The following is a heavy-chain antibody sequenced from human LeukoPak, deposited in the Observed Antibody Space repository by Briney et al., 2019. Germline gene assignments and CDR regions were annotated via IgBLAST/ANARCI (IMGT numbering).Heavy chain of an antibody. J-gene: IGHJ5*02. CDR2: ISGSGGST. CDR1: GFTFSSYA. CDR3: AKSTYSNYAHWFDP. D-gene: IGHD4-4*01. Sequence: GGSLRLSCAASGFTFSSYAMSWVRQAPGKGLEWVSAISGSGGSTYYADSVKGRYTISRDNSKNTLYLQMNSLRAEDTAVYYCAKSTYSNYAHWFDPWGQGTLVTVSS. V-gene: IGHV3-23*01.